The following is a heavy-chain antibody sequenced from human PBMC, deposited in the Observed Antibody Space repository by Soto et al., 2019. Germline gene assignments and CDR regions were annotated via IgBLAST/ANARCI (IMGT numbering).Heavy chain of an antibody. J-gene: IGHJ4*02. Sequence: PGGSLRLSCAASGFTFSTYAVNWLRQAPGKGLEWLSYISSSSATIYYADSVKGRFTISRDNGKNSLFLQMDSLRDEDTAVYYCGRGARRNSPKFSLDYWGRGTLVTVSS. CDR1: GFTFSTYA. CDR2: ISSSSATI. D-gene: IGHD1-1*01. CDR3: GRGARRNSPKFSLDY. V-gene: IGHV3-48*02.